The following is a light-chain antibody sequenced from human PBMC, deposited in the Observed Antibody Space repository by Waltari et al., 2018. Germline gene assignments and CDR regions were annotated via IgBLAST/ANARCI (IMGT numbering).Light chain of an antibody. CDR1: QRSTTW. Sequence: DIQMTQSPSTLSASVGDRVTITCRASQRSTTWLAWYQQKPWRAPKLLIYKASTLQIGVPSRFSASGSGTEFTLTISSLQPDDFATYYCQQYHSFSRFAFGPGTKVHLK. CDR3: QQYHSFSRFA. CDR2: KAS. J-gene: IGKJ3*01. V-gene: IGKV1-5*03.